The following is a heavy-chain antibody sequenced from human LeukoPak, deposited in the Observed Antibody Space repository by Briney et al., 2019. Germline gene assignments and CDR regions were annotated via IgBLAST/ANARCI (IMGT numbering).Heavy chain of an antibody. J-gene: IGHJ4*02. CDR1: GGSFSGYY. CDR2: INHSRST. Sequence: SETLSLTCAVYGGSFSGYYWSWIRQPPGKGLEWIGEINHSRSTNYNPSLKSRVTISVDTSKNQFSLKLSSVTAADTAVYYCARGSPLSIFGVVISYFDYWGQGTLVTVSS. V-gene: IGHV4-34*01. CDR3: ARGSPLSIFGVVISYFDY. D-gene: IGHD3-3*01.